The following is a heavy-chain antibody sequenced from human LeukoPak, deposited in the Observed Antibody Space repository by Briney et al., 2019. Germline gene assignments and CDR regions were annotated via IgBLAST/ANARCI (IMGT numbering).Heavy chain of an antibody. CDR3: ARGLYSGSPGSFDY. V-gene: IGHV3-53*01. CDR2: IYSGGST. CDR1: GFTVSSNY. J-gene: IGHJ4*02. Sequence: GGSLRLSCAASGFTVSSNYMSWVRQAPGKGLEWVSVIYSGGSTYYADSVKGRFTISRDNSKNTLYLQMNSLRAEDTAVYYCARGLYSGSPGSFDYWGQGTLVTVSS. D-gene: IGHD1-26*01.